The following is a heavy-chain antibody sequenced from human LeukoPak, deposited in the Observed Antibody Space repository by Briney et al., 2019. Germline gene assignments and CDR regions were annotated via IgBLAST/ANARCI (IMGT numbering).Heavy chain of an antibody. Sequence: GASVKVSCKVSGYTLTELSMHWVRQAPGQGLEWMGWINPNSGGTNYAQKFQGRVTMTRDTSISTAYMELSRLRSDDTAVYYCALAPEMATPYFDYWGQGTLVTVSS. CDR2: INPNSGGT. CDR1: GYTLTELS. D-gene: IGHD5-24*01. V-gene: IGHV1-2*02. J-gene: IGHJ4*02. CDR3: ALAPEMATPYFDY.